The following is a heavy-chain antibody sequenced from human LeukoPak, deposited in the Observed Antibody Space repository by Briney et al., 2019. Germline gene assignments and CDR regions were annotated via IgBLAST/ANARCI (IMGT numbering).Heavy chain of an antibody. CDR3: ARDVQNRGSDY. V-gene: IGHV4-61*02. D-gene: IGHD7-27*01. J-gene: IGHJ4*02. CDR2: IYTSGST. Sequence: SETLSLTCTVSGGSISSGSYYWSWIRQPAGKGLEWSGRIYTSGSTNYNPSLKSRVTISVDTSKNQFSLKLSSVTAADTAVYYCARDVQNRGSDYWGQGTLVTVSS. CDR1: GGSISSGSYY.